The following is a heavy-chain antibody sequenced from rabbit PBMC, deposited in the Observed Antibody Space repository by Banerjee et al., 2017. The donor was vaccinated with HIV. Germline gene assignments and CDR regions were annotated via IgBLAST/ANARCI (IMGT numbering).Heavy chain of an antibody. CDR3: ARDGGSGWGAPYYFNL. Sequence: QEQLEESGGGLVKPEGSLTLTCTASGFSFSTKYVMCWVRQAPGKGLEWITCIYPGSIGNTYYATWAKGRFTISKASSTMVTLQMTSLTAADTATYFCARDGGSGWGAPYYFNLWGPGTLVTVS. D-gene: IGHD4-1*01. J-gene: IGHJ4*01. CDR2: IYPGSIGNT. V-gene: IGHV1S45*01. CDR1: GFSFSTKYV.